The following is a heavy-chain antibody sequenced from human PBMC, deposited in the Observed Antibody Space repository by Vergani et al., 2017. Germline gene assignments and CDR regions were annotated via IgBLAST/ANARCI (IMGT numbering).Heavy chain of an antibody. Sequence: QVQLVESGGGLVKPGGSLRLSCAASGFTFSDYYMSWIRQAPGKGLEWVSYISSSSSYTNYADSVKGRFTISRDNAKNSLYLQMNSLRAEDTAVYYCARAFLGRCSTSCPDYWGQGTLVTVSS. CDR3: ARAFLGRCSTSCPDY. V-gene: IGHV3-11*05. J-gene: IGHJ4*02. CDR2: ISSSSSYT. D-gene: IGHD2-2*01. CDR1: GFTFSDYY.